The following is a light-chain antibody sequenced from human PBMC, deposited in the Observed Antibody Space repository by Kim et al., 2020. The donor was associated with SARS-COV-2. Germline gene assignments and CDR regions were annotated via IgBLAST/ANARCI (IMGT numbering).Light chain of an antibody. J-gene: IGLJ2*01. CDR1: SSDVGGYNY. CDR2: EVS. CDR3: SSYAGSNKFGV. Sequence: SVNISCTGTSSDVGGYNYVSWYQQHPGKAPKLMIYEVSKRPSGVPDRFSGSKSGNTASLTVSGRQAEDEADYYCSSYAGSNKFGVFGGGTQLTVL. V-gene: IGLV2-8*01.